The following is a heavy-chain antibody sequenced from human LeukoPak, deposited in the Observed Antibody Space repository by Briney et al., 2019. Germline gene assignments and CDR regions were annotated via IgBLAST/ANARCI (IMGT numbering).Heavy chain of an antibody. Sequence: ASVKVSCKASGYTFTGYYMHWVRQAPGQGLEWMGRINPNSGGTNYAQKFHGRVTMTRDTSISTAYMELSRLRSDDTAVYYCARMYPTIFGVVIIGDGMDVWGQGTTVTVSS. CDR1: GYTFTGYY. D-gene: IGHD3-3*01. J-gene: IGHJ6*02. CDR2: INPNSGGT. V-gene: IGHV1-2*06. CDR3: ARMYPTIFGVVIIGDGMDV.